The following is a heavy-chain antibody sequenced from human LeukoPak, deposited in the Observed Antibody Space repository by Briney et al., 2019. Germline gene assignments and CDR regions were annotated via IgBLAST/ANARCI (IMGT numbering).Heavy chain of an antibody. Sequence: AGGSLRLSCAASGSTFSSYGMHWVRQAPGKGLEWVAFIRYDGSNKYYADSVKGRFTISRDNSKNTLYLQMNSLRAEDTAVYYCAKASHLPYYYGSGSYFGYWGQGTLVTVSS. V-gene: IGHV3-30*02. J-gene: IGHJ4*02. CDR1: GSTFSSYG. CDR3: AKASHLPYYYGSGSYFGY. CDR2: IRYDGSNK. D-gene: IGHD3-10*01.